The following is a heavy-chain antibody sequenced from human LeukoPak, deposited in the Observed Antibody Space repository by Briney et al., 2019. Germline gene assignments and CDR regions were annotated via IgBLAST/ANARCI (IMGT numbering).Heavy chain of an antibody. CDR2: ISAYNGNT. D-gene: IGHD3-10*01. Sequence: ASVKVSCKASGYTFTSYGISWVRQAPVQGLEWMGWISAYNGNTNYAQKLQGRVTMTTDTSTSTAYMELRSLRSDDTAVYYCARTYGSGSYWPFDYWGQGTLVTVSS. V-gene: IGHV1-18*01. J-gene: IGHJ4*02. CDR3: ARTYGSGSYWPFDY. CDR1: GYTFTSYG.